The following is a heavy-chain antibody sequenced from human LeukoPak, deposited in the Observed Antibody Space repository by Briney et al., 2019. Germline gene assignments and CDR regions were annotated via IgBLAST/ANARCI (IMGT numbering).Heavy chain of an antibody. D-gene: IGHD3-10*01. CDR2: ISGSGGST. V-gene: IGHV3-23*01. CDR3: AKGNTMVRGPKGAFDI. Sequence: GGSLRLSCAASGYTFSSYAMSWVRQAPGKGLEWVSAISGSGGSTYYADSVKGRFTISRDNSKNTLYLQMNSLRAEDTAVYYCAKGNTMVRGPKGAFDIWGQGTMVTVSS. CDR1: GYTFSSYA. J-gene: IGHJ3*02.